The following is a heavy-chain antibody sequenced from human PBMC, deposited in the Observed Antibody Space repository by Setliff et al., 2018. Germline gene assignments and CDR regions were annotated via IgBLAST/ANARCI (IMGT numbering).Heavy chain of an antibody. CDR1: GYTFTNYY. CDR2: INISGGSA. J-gene: IGHJ1*01. CDR3: ARGGMASTGRKGVLEH. V-gene: IGHV1-46*01. Sequence: GASVKVSCKASGYTFTNYYMYWGRQAPGQGPEWMGIINISGGSASYDEKFQGRVTMTRDTSTSTLYMELIDLTIEDTAVYFCARGGMASTGRKGVLEHWGQGTLVTVSS. D-gene: IGHD1-1*01.